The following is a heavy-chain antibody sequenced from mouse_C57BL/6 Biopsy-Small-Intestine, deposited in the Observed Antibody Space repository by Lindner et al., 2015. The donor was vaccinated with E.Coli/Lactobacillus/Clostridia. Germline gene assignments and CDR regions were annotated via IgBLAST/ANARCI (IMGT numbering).Heavy chain of an antibody. CDR3: ARFGEHDDSHFYSLDY. V-gene: IGHV1-82*01. CDR2: IYPGDGDS. Sequence: VQLQGFGPELVKPGASVKISCKASGYAFSSSWMNWVKQRPGKGLEWIGRIYPGDGDSNFNGKFKGKATLTADKSSNTAYMQLSSLTSEDSAVYFCARFGEHDDSHFYSLDYWGQGTSVTVSS. CDR1: GYAFSSSW. J-gene: IGHJ4*01. D-gene: IGHD2-3*01.